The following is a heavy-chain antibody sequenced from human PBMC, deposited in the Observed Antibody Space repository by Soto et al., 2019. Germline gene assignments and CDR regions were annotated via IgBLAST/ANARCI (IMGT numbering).Heavy chain of an antibody. D-gene: IGHD2-15*01. Sequence: EVQLLESGGGLVQPGGSLRLSCAASGFTFSSYAMSWVRQAPGKGLEWVSAISGSGGSTYYADSVKGRFTISRDNSKNTLYLQMNSLRAEDTAVYYCAKGPKSLSHIVVVVAATPFFDYWGQGTLVTVSS. V-gene: IGHV3-23*01. CDR3: AKGPKSLSHIVVVVAATPFFDY. CDR2: ISGSGGST. J-gene: IGHJ4*02. CDR1: GFTFSSYA.